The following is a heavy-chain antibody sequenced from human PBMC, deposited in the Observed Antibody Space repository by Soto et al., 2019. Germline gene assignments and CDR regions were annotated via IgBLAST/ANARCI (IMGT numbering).Heavy chain of an antibody. CDR1: GFTVSSNY. D-gene: IGHD3-3*01. V-gene: IGHV3-66*01. CDR2: IYSGGST. CDR3: AREGRGLAIFGVVKGAFDI. J-gene: IGHJ3*02. Sequence: EVQLVESGGGLVQPGGSLRLSCAASGFTVSSNYMSWVRQAPGKGLEWVSVIYSGGSTYYADSVKGRFTISRDNSKNTLYLQMNSLRAEDTAVYYCAREGRGLAIFGVVKGAFDIWGQGTMVTVSS.